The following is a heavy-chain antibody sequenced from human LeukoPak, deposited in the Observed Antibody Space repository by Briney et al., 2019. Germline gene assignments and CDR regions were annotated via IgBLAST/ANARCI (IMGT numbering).Heavy chain of an antibody. D-gene: IGHD3-3*01. CDR3: ARTEGVLRFLEWLLPYYFDY. V-gene: IGHV4-59*08. J-gene: IGHJ4*02. CDR2: IYYSGST. CDR1: GGSISSYY. Sequence: SETLSLTCTVPGGSISSYYWSWIRQPPGKGLEWIGYIYYSGSTNYNPSLKSRVTISVDTSKNQFSLKLSSVTAADTAVYYCARTEGVLRFLEWLLPYYFDYWGQGTLVTVSS.